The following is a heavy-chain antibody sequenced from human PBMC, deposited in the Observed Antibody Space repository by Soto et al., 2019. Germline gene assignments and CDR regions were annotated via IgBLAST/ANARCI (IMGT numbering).Heavy chain of an antibody. Sequence: GGSLRLSCAASGFTVSTKYMSWVRQAPGKGLEWVAVIRSGGSTSYAGSVMGRFTISRDNSRNIVYLQMNSLRVDDTAVYYCARDLGSSWYPEYFQHWGQGTLVTVSS. V-gene: IGHV3-66*01. J-gene: IGHJ1*01. D-gene: IGHD6-13*01. CDR3: ARDLGSSWYPEYFQH. CDR1: GFTVSTKY. CDR2: IRSGGST.